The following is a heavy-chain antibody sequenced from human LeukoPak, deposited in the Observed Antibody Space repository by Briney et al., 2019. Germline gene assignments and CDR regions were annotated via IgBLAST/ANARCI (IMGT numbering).Heavy chain of an antibody. J-gene: IGHJ6*03. D-gene: IGHD2-21*02. V-gene: IGHV4-59*01. CDR2: IYYSGST. CDR1: GGSLSSYY. Sequence: SETPSLTCPVSGGSLSSYYWSWIRQPPGKGMGWIWYIYYSGSTNYNPSLKSRLTISVDTSKNQFSLKLSSVTAADTAVYYCATYGGDSVSYYYHMDVWGTGTTVTVSS. CDR3: ATYGGDSVSYYYHMDV.